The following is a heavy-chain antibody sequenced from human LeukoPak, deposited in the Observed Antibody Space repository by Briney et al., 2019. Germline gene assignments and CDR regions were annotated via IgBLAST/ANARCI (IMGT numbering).Heavy chain of an antibody. CDR1: GFTFSSYS. D-gene: IGHD5-18*01. Sequence: GGSLRLSCAASGFTFSSYSMNWVRQAPGKGLEWVSYISSSSSTIYYADSVKGRFTISRDNAKTSLYLQMNSLRAEDTAVYYCAKARTRGYSYGSFDYWGQGTLVTVSS. CDR2: ISSSSSTI. J-gene: IGHJ4*02. V-gene: IGHV3-48*01. CDR3: AKARTRGYSYGSFDY.